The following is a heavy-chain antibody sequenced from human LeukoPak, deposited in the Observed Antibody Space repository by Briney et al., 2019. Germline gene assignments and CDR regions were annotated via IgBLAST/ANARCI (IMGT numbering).Heavy chain of an antibody. CDR2: INPNSGGT. V-gene: IGHV1-2*02. CDR1: GYTFTGYY. D-gene: IGHD3-3*01. CDR3: ARDGQRITIFGVASNWFDP. J-gene: IGHJ5*02. Sequence: ASVKVSCKASGYTFTGYYMHWVRQAPGQGLEWMGWINPNSGGTNYAQKFQGRVTMTRDTSISTAYMELSRLRSDDTAVYYCARDGQRITIFGVASNWFDPWGQGTLVTVSS.